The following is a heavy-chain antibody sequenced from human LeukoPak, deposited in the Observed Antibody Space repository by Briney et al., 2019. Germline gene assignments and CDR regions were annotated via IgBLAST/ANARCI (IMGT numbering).Heavy chain of an antibody. J-gene: IGHJ4*02. Sequence: PGGSLRLSCAASGFTVSSNYMSWVRQAPGKGLEWVSVIYSGGSTYYADSVKGRFTISRDNSKNTLYLQMNSLRAEDTAVYYCARVTGPTSTVVRGVIIPAFDSWGQGTLVTVSS. CDR3: ARVTGPTSTVVRGVIIPAFDS. CDR2: IYSGGST. V-gene: IGHV3-53*01. D-gene: IGHD3-10*01. CDR1: GFTVSSNY.